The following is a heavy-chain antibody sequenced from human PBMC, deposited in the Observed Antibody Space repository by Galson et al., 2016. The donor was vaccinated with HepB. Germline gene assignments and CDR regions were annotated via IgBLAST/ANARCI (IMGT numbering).Heavy chain of an antibody. Sequence: SLRLSCAASGFTFSSYSMNWVRQAPGKGLEWVSSISSSSSYIYYADSVKGRFTISRDNAKNSLYLQMNSLRAEDTAVYYCARSNDYGDYYFDDWGQGVLVTVSS. CDR2: ISSSSSYI. D-gene: IGHD4-17*01. CDR1: GFTFSSYS. V-gene: IGHV3-21*01. CDR3: ARSNDYGDYYFDD. J-gene: IGHJ4*02.